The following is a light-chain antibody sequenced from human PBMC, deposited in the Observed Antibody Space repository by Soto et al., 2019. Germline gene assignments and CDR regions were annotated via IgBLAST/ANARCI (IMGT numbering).Light chain of an antibody. CDR2: EAS. J-gene: IGKJ5*01. V-gene: IGKV3-20*01. Sequence: EIVLTQSPGTLYLSPGERATLSCRASQSVSSRYIAWYQVKPGQAPRLLIYEASSRATGIPDRFSGGGSGTDFTLSISKVEPEDFAVYYCQQYGRPPRATFGQGTRLEIK. CDR3: QQYGRPPRAT. CDR1: QSVSSRY.